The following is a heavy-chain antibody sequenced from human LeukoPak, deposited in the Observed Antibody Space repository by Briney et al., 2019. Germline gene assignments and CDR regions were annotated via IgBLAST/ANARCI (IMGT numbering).Heavy chain of an antibody. CDR1: GFTFSSYA. CDR2: ISGSGGST. J-gene: IGHJ4*02. V-gene: IGHV3-23*01. CDR3: AKVGIAVAGTFDY. D-gene: IGHD6-19*01. Sequence: PGGSLRLSCAASGFTFSSYAMSWVRQAPGTGLEWVSAISGSGGSTYYAESVKGRFTISRDNSKNTLYLQMNSLRAEDTAVYYCAKVGIAVAGTFDYWGQGTLVTVSS.